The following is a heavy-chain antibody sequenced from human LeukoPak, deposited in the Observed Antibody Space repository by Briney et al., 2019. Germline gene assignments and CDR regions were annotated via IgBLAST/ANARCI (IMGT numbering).Heavy chain of an antibody. D-gene: IGHD3-10*01. CDR3: ARDSAHHYDYPEY. CDR2: IYSGGST. Sequence: GGSLRLSCAASGFTVSSNYMSWVRQAPGKGLEWVSVIYSGGSTYYADSVKGRFTISRDNSKNTLYLQMNSLGVEDTAVYYCARDSAHHYDYPEYWGQGTLVTVSS. CDR1: GFTVSSNY. V-gene: IGHV3-66*01. J-gene: IGHJ4*02.